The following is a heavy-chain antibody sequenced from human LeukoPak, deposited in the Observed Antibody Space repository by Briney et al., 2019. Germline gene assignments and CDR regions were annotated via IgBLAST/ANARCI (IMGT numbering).Heavy chain of an antibody. V-gene: IGHV4-4*02. CDR1: GDSITNGYW. J-gene: IGHJ4*02. CDR3: ASWPVAGTQIDY. Sequence: SETLSLTCVVSGDSITNGYWWSWVRQPPGKGLEWIGEIYHDGSTNYNPSLKSRVTISVDTSKNQFSLKLSSVTAADTAVYYCASWPVAGTQIDYWGQGTLVTVSS. D-gene: IGHD6-19*01. CDR2: IYHDGST.